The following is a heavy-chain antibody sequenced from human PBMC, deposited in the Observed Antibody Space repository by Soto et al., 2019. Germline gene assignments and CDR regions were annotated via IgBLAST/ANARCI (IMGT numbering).Heavy chain of an antibody. CDR3: ASTKDETLYFDY. V-gene: IGHV4-39*01. Sequence: QLQLQESGPGLVKPSETLSLTCTVSGDSISITSYYWGWVRQPPGKGLEWIGSIHYSGSTHYNPSLQSRVTISGDASKKQFSLKLTSVTAADTAVYYCASTKDETLYFDYWGQGTLVTVSS. D-gene: IGHD2-15*01. J-gene: IGHJ4*02. CDR1: GDSISITSYY. CDR2: IHYSGST.